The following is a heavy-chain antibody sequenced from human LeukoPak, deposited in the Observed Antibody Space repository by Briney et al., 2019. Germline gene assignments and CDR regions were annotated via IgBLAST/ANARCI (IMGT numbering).Heavy chain of an antibody. CDR1: GFTFDDYA. D-gene: IGHD6-6*01. V-gene: IGHV3-9*01. CDR2: ISWNSGSI. J-gene: IGHJ3*01. Sequence: PGRSLRLSCAASGFTFDDYAMHWVRQAPGKGLEWVSGISWNSGSIGYADSVKGRFTISRDNAKNSLYLQMNSLRAEDTALYYCAKDRSIAARHAVGDWGQGTMVTVSS. CDR3: AKDRSIAARHAVGD.